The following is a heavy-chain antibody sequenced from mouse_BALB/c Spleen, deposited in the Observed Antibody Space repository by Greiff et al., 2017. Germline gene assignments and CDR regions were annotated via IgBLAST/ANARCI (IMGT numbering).Heavy chain of an antibody. Sequence: EVKLVESGGGLVQPGGSLKLSCAASGFTFSSYTMSWVRQTPEKRLEWVAYISNGGGSTYYPDTVKGRFTISRDNAKNTLYLQMSSLKSEDTAMYYCARQEGGSSSYAMDYWGQGTSVTVSS. D-gene: IGHD1-1*01. V-gene: IGHV5-12-2*01. CDR2: ISNGGGST. J-gene: IGHJ4*01. CDR3: ARQEGGSSSYAMDY. CDR1: GFTFSSYT.